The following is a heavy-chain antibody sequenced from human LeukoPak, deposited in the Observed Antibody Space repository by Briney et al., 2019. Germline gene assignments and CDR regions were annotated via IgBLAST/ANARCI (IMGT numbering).Heavy chain of an antibody. J-gene: IGHJ4*02. CDR1: GYTFTSYA. V-gene: IGHV1-3*01. D-gene: IGHD3-10*01. CDR3: ARVLYYGSGSYYGY. Sequence: GASVKVSCKASGYTFTSYAMHWVRQAPGQRLEWMGWINAGNGNTKYSQEFQGRVTMTRDTSISTAYMELSRLRSDDTAVYYCARVLYYGSGSYYGYWGQGTLVTVSS. CDR2: INAGNGNT.